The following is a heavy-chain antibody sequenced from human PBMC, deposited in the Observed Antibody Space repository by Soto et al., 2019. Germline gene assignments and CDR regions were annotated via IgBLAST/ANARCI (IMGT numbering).Heavy chain of an antibody. D-gene: IGHD3-10*01. J-gene: IGHJ2*01. V-gene: IGHV3-21*01. CDR2: ISTSGSHV. Sequence: EVQLVESGGGLVKPGGSLRLSCAASGFTFNTYNMNWVRQAPGKGLEWVSSISTSGSHVHYGDSVKGRFTISRDNAKNPLYLQMNRLRAEDTAVYYCARGNYGSGSNQYWYFDLWGRGTLVSVSS. CDR1: GFTFNTYN. CDR3: ARGNYGSGSNQYWYFDL.